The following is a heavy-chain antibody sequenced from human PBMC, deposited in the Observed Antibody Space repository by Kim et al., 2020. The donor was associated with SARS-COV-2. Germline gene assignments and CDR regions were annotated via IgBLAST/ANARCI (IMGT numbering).Heavy chain of an antibody. J-gene: IGHJ6*02. CDR3: ARDLIVYGMDV. D-gene: IGHD1-26*01. CDR2: T. Sequence: TYYADTEKGRFTISRDNSKNTLYLQMNSLRAEDTAVYYCARDLIVYGMDVWGQGTTVTVSS. V-gene: IGHV3-53*01.